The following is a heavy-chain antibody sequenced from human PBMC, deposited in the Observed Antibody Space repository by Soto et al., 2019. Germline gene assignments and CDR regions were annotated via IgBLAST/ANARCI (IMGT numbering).Heavy chain of an antibody. Sequence: ASVKVSCKASGYTFTGYYMHWVRQAPGQGLEWMGWINPNSGNTNYAERLQGRVTMTTDTSTSTAYMELKSLRYDDTAVYYCAREGQLGYWGQGTPVTVSS. CDR1: GYTFTGYY. D-gene: IGHD6-6*01. CDR3: AREGQLGY. CDR2: INPNSGNT. V-gene: IGHV1-18*04. J-gene: IGHJ4*02.